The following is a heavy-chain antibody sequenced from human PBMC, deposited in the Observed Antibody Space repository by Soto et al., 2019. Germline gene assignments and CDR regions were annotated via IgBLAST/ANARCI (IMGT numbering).Heavy chain of an antibody. D-gene: IGHD5-18*01. Sequence: GGSLRLSCAASGFTSSSYDMHWVRQATGKGLEWVSAIGTAGDTYYPGSVKGRFTISRENAKNSLYLQMNSLRAGDTAVYYCARDRGGYSYGLANVWGQGTTVTVSS. V-gene: IGHV3-13*01. CDR1: GFTSSSYD. CDR3: ARDRGGYSYGLANV. CDR2: IGTAGDT. J-gene: IGHJ6*02.